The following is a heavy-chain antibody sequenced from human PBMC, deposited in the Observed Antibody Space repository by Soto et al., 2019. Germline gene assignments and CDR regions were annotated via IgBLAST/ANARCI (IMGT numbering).Heavy chain of an antibody. CDR2: IYYSGST. J-gene: IGHJ4*02. CDR3: ARDSGGDSYNYYFDY. D-gene: IGHD2-21*02. Sequence: QVQLQESGPGLVKPSQTLSLTCTVSGGSISSGDYYWSWIRQPPGKGLEWIGYIYYSGSTYYNQSLKSRVTISVDTSKNQFSLKLSSVTAADTAVYYCARDSGGDSYNYYFDYWGQGTLVTVSS. V-gene: IGHV4-30-4*01. CDR1: GGSISSGDYY.